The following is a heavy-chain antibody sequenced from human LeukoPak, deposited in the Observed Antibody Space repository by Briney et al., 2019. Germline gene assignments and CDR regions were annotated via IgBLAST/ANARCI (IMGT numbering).Heavy chain of an antibody. D-gene: IGHD6-6*01. CDR1: GYTFTGYY. Sequence: ASVKVSCKASGYTFTGYYMHWVRQAPGQGLEWMGWINPNSGGTNYAQKFQGRVTMTRDTSISTAYMELSRLRSDDTAVYYCARDLISIAARSYYYYGMDVWGQGTTGTVSS. CDR3: ARDLISIAARSYYYYGMDV. V-gene: IGHV1-2*02. J-gene: IGHJ6*02. CDR2: INPNSGGT.